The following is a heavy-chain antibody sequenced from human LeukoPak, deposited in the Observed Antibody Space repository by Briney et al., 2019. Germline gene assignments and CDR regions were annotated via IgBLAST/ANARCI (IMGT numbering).Heavy chain of an antibody. CDR3: ARVGYSSGLYFDY. Sequence: PGGSLRLSCAASGFTFSTYSMNWVRQAPGKGLEWVSSISSTSSYIYYADSVKGRFTISRDNAQKSLYLQMNSLRAEDTAVYYCARVGYSSGLYFDYWGQGTLVTVSS. J-gene: IGHJ4*02. CDR2: ISSTSSYI. V-gene: IGHV3-21*01. CDR1: GFTFSTYS. D-gene: IGHD6-19*01.